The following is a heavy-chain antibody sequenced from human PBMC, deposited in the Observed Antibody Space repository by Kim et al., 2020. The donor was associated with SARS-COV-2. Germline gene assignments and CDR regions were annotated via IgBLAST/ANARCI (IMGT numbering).Heavy chain of an antibody. CDR3: ARDGTTLGADSPQLWFGELLSQGDDAFDI. Sequence: ASVKVSCKASGYTFTSYYMHWVRQAPGQGLEWMGIINPSGGSTSYAQKFQGRVTMTRDTSTSTVYMELSSLRSEDTAVYYCARDGTTLGADSPQLWFGELLSQGDDAFDIWGQGTMVTVSS. V-gene: IGHV1-46*01. CDR2: INPSGGST. D-gene: IGHD3-10*01. CDR1: GYTFTSYY. J-gene: IGHJ3*02.